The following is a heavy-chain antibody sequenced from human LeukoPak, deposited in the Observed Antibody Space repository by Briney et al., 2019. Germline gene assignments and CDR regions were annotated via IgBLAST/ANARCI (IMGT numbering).Heavy chain of an antibody. D-gene: IGHD2-15*01. CDR2: ISYNGAVK. Sequence: PGGSLRLSCAASGFTFSSFPMHWVRQAPGKGLEWVAVISYNGAVKNYAESVRGRFTISRDDSKNTLYLQMDSLRTEDTAVYYCARDLRPRYCSGGSCYSGYYYWGQGTLVTVSS. CDR1: GFTFSSFP. J-gene: IGHJ4*02. V-gene: IGHV3-30*01. CDR3: ARDLRPRYCSGGSCYSGYYY.